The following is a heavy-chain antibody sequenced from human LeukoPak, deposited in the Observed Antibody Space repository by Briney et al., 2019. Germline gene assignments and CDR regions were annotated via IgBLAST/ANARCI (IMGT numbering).Heavy chain of an antibody. Sequence: SVKVSCKASGGTFSSYTISWVRQAPGQGLEWMGRIIPILGIANYAQKFQGRVTITADKSTSTAYMDLSSLRSEDTAVYYCARDLYYDILTGYYSHYYYYMDVWGKGTTVTVSS. D-gene: IGHD3-9*01. CDR2: IIPILGIA. CDR3: ARDLYYDILTGYYSHYYYYMDV. J-gene: IGHJ6*03. CDR1: GGTFSSYT. V-gene: IGHV1-69*04.